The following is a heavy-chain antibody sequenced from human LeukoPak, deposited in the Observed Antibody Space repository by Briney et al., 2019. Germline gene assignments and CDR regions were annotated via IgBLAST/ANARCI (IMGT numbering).Heavy chain of an antibody. CDR1: GFYVSSHH. CDR2: TYTRGNS. Sequence: GGSLRLSCAASGFYVSSHHMVWVRQAPGKGLEWVSVTYTRGNSYYTDSVKGRFTISRDNSKNTLYLQMNSLRAEDTAVYYCAKDPSFDYWGQGTLVTVSS. J-gene: IGHJ4*02. V-gene: IGHV3-66*03. CDR3: AKDPSFDY.